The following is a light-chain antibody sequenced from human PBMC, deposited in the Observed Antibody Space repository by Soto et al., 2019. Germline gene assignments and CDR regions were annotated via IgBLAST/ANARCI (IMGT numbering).Light chain of an antibody. CDR2: HAS. Sequence: AIQMTQSPSSLSASVGDTVTITCRASRGVGHDLGWYQQKPGKAPKLLIYHASTLQSGVPSRFSGSGSGTEFTLTISSLQAEDFATYYCLQDYDNPLTFGGGTKVEIK. J-gene: IGKJ4*01. V-gene: IGKV1-6*01. CDR3: LQDYDNPLT. CDR1: RGVGHD.